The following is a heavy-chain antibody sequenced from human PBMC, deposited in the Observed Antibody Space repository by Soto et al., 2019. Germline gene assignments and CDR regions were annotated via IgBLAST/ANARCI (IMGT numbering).Heavy chain of an antibody. V-gene: IGHV2-70*01. J-gene: IGHJ5*02. CDR1: GFSLSTSGMC. CDR2: IDWDDDK. CDR3: ARITIHPGSFSDGFDP. Sequence: SGPTLVNPTQTLTLTCTFSGFSLSTSGMCVSWIRQPPGKALEWLALIDWDDDKYYSTSLKTRLTISKDTSKNQVVLTMTNMDPVDTATYYCARITIHPGSFSDGFDPWGQGTLVTVSS. D-gene: IGHD1-26*01.